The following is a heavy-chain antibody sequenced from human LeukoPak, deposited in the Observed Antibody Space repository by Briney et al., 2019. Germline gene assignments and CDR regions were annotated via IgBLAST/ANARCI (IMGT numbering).Heavy chain of an antibody. V-gene: IGHV3-30*03. CDR2: ISYDGSNK. D-gene: IGHD1-26*01. J-gene: IGHJ4*02. CDR3: ATESGILGATGFDY. Sequence: QTGRSLRLSCAASGFIFSNYGMHWVRQAPGKGLEWVAVISYDGSNKYYADSVKGRFTISRDNSKNTVYLQMNSLRAEDTAVYYCATESGILGATGFDYWGQGTLVTVSS. CDR1: GFIFSNYG.